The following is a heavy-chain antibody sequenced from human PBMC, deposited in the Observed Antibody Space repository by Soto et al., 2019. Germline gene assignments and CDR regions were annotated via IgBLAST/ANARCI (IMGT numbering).Heavy chain of an antibody. V-gene: IGHV4-30-2*01. CDR3: ARERGGYGLFHS. D-gene: IGHD5-18*01. Sequence: QLQLQESGSGLVTPSHTLSLTCTVSGGSISNAAYSWSWIRQPPGKGLEWIGYIYPSGMPFYNPSLRSRVTISIDRSNDQFSLNLKSVTAADTAVYYCARERGGYGLFHSWGQGTLVTVSS. CDR2: IYPSGMP. J-gene: IGHJ4*02. CDR1: GGSISNAAYS.